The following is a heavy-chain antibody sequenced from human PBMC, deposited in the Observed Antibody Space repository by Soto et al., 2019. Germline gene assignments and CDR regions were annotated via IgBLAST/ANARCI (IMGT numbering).Heavy chain of an antibody. CDR2: VHHSWGS. Sequence: QVQLQESGPGLVKPSETLSLSCTVSGGSISSYYWRWFRQSPGKRMEWIGYVHHSWGSSYNPSLQSRVATSLDTSKSQFSLKVTSVTATDTAVYYCARQGFGPLHGLVDVWGQGTTVTVSS. V-gene: IGHV4-59*08. CDR3: ARQGFGPLHGLVDV. J-gene: IGHJ6*02. D-gene: IGHD3-10*01. CDR1: GGSISSYY.